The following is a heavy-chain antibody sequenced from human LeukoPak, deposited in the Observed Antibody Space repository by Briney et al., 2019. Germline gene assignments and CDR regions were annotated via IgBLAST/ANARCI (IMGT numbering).Heavy chain of an antibody. CDR2: ISGSGGST. CDR3: AKDRVDSYGYQAFDY. CDR1: GFTFSSYA. V-gene: IGHV3-23*01. D-gene: IGHD5-18*01. J-gene: IGHJ4*02. Sequence: GGSLRLSCAASGFTFSSYAMHWVRQAPGKGLEWVSAISGSGGSTYYADSVKGRFTIPRDNSKNTLYLQMNSLRAEDTAVYYCAKDRVDSYGYQAFDYWGQGTLVTVSS.